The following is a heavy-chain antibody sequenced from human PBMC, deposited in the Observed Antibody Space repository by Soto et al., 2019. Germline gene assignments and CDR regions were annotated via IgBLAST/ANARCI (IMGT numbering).Heavy chain of an antibody. CDR2: MYYSGST. V-gene: IGHV4-39*07. CDR1: GGSINSSNFH. Sequence: PSETLCLTCTVSGGSINSSNFHWGRIPQPPGKGLEWIGSMYYSGSTYYNPSLKSRVTISVDTSKNQFSLKLNSVTAADTAVYYCARETYYSVSRSYILDYWGQGTLVTVSS. CDR3: ARETYYSVSRSYILDY. J-gene: IGHJ4*02. D-gene: IGHD3-10*01.